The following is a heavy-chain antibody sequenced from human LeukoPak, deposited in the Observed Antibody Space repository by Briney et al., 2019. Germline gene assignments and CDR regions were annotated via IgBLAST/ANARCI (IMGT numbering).Heavy chain of an antibody. D-gene: IGHD5-24*01. Sequence: SETLSLTCTVSSGSISSATYYWSWIRQPAGKGLEWIGRIYTSGSTNYNPSLSSRVTISVDTSKNQVSLKLSSVTAADTAMYYCARVEYNYAGHAFDIWGQGTVVTVSS. J-gene: IGHJ3*02. CDR1: SGSISSATYY. CDR2: IYTSGST. CDR3: ARVEYNYAGHAFDI. V-gene: IGHV4-61*02.